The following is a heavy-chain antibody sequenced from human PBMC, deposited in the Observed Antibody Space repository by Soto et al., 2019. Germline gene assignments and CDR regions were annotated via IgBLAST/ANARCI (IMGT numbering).Heavy chain of an antibody. CDR3: AREMGAAAGGGAAFDI. J-gene: IGHJ3*02. V-gene: IGHV6-1*01. CDR2: TYYRSKWYN. D-gene: IGHD6-13*01. Sequence: SQTLSLTCAISGDSVSSNSASWNWIRQSPSRGLEWLGRTYYRSKWYNDYAVSVKSRITINPDTSKNQFSLQLNSVTPEDTAVYYCAREMGAAAGGGAAFDIWGQGTMVTVSS. CDR1: GDSVSSNSAS.